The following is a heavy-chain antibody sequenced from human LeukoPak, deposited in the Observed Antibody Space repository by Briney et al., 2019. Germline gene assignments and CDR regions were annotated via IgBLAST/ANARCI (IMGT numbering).Heavy chain of an antibody. D-gene: IGHD2-21*02. CDR3: ARRVAVTARYYFDY. Sequence: SETLSLTCTVSGGSISSYYWSWIRQPPGKGLEWIGYIYYSGGTNYNPSLKSRVTISVDTSKNQFSLKLSPVTAADTAVYYCARRVAVTARYYFDYWGQGTLVTVSS. J-gene: IGHJ4*02. CDR2: IYYSGGT. CDR1: GGSISSYY. V-gene: IGHV4-59*08.